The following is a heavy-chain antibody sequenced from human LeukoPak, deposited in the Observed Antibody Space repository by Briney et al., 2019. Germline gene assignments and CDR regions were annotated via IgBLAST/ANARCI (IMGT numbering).Heavy chain of an antibody. J-gene: IGHJ5*02. CDR3: ARGVSEWLLLSVRGPNWFDP. V-gene: IGHV4-31*03. Sequence: SETLSLTCTVSGGSISSGGYYWSWIRQHPGKGLEWIGYIYYSGSTYYNPSLKSRVTISVDTSKNQFSLKLSSVTAADTAVYYCARGVSEWLLLSVRGPNWFDPWGQGTLATVSS. D-gene: IGHD3-3*01. CDR1: GGSISSGGYY. CDR2: IYYSGST.